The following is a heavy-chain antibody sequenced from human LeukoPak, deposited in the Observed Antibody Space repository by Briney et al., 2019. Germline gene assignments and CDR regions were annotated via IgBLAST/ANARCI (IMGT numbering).Heavy chain of an antibody. CDR2: ISGDGGST. Sequence: GGSLRLSCAASGFTFDDYAMHWVGQAPGKGLEWVSLISGDGGSTYYADSVKGRFTISRDNSKNSLYLQMNILRTEETALYYCAKVGGNYHDNSGYGTWGQGTLVTVSS. CDR3: AKVGGNYHDNSGYGT. J-gene: IGHJ5*02. D-gene: IGHD3-22*01. CDR1: GFTFDDYA. V-gene: IGHV3-43*02.